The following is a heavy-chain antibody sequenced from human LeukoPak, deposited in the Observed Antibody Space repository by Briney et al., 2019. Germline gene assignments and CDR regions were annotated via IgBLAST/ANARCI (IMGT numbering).Heavy chain of an antibody. CDR2: IYPGDSDT. CDR1: GYSFVSSW. CDR3: ARRGGYCSGTDCYSDS. V-gene: IGHV5-51*01. J-gene: IGHJ4*02. D-gene: IGHD2-2*01. Sequence: PGESLKISCKGAGYSFVSSWIGWVRQMPGKGLEWMGIIYPGDSDTRYSPSFQGQVTISADKSISTAYLQWSSLKASDTAVYYCARRGGYCSGTDCYSDSWGQGTLVTVSS.